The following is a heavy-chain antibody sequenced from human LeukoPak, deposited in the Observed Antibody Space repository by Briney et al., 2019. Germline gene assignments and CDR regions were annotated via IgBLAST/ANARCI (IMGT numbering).Heavy chain of an antibody. D-gene: IGHD3-22*01. V-gene: IGHV3-53*01. CDR3: ARTRSGYFLVGAFDI. Sequence: QAGGSLRLSCAASGFTVSSNYMSWVRQAPGKGLEWVSLIYSGGTYSGDSTNYADSVKGRFTISRDNSKNTLYLQMNSLRAEDTAVYYCARTRSGYFLVGAFDIWGQGTMVTVSS. CDR1: GFTVSSNY. J-gene: IGHJ3*02. CDR2: IYSGGTYSGDST.